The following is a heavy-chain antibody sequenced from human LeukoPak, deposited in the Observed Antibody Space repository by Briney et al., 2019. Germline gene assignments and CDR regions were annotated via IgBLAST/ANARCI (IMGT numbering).Heavy chain of an antibody. CDR2: INPNSGGT. Sequence: ASVKVSCKASGYTFTAYNIHWVRQAPGHGLEWMGRINPNSGGTDYAQKFQGRVTMTRDTSISTAYMELSRLRSDDTAVYYCARLSGSYYFDYWGQGTLVTVSS. CDR3: ARLSGSYYFDY. V-gene: IGHV1-2*06. J-gene: IGHJ4*02. CDR1: GYTFTAYN. D-gene: IGHD1-26*01.